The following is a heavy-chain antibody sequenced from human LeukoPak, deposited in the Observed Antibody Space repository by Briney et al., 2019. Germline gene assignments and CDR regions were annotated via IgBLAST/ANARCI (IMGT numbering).Heavy chain of an antibody. V-gene: IGHV3-21*04. J-gene: IGHJ4*02. Sequence: GGSLRLSCAASGFTFSNYSMNWARQAPGKGLEWVSSISSRSSYIYYADSVKGRFTISRDNAKNSLYLQMNSLRSDDTAVYYCARSAESSSWVEFDYWGQGTLVTVSS. CDR1: GFTFSNYS. CDR3: ARSAESSSWVEFDY. D-gene: IGHD6-13*01. CDR2: ISSRSSYI.